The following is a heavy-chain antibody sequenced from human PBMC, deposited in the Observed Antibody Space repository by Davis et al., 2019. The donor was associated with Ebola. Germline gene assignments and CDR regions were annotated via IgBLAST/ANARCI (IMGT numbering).Heavy chain of an antibody. CDR2: INTGSNYI. CDR3: ARERGPYILGWFEPFDT. V-gene: IGHV3-21*01. CDR1: GFTFSAHS. J-gene: IGHJ3*02. Sequence: GGSLRLSCAAPGFTFSAHSMNWVRQAPGKGLEWVSSINTGSNYIFYADSLKGRITISRDNAKNSLLLQMSSLTAEDTAVYYCARERGPYILGWFEPFDTWGQGTRVTVSS. D-gene: IGHD1-26*01.